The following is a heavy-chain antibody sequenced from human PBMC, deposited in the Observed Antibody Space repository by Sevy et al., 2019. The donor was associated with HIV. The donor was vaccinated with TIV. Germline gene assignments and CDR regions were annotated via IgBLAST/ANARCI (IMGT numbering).Heavy chain of an antibody. D-gene: IGHD6-13*01. Sequence: GGSLRLSCAASNLTFEDYAMHWVRRAPGKGLEWVSGISWNGADIGFAASVKGRFTISRDNAKSSVYLQINSLTPEDTGVYYCAKGQQLITQSGSYFYYGMNVWGRGTTVTVSS. J-gene: IGHJ6*02. V-gene: IGHV3-9*01. CDR1: NLTFEDYA. CDR2: ISWNGADI. CDR3: AKGQQLITQSGSYFYYGMNV.